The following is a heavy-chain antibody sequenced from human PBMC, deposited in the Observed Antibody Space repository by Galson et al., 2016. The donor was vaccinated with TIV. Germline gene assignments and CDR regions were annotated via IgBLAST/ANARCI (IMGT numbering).Heavy chain of an antibody. D-gene: IGHD2-15*01. J-gene: IGHJ4*02. Sequence: SLRLSCAASGFTFTDYAIHWVRQAPGKGLEWVAVVSYDGSNKFYADSVKGRFTISRDDSNSTLYLQMKSLRPEDTAIYYCARDKASGIGVVADYRGQGTLVTVSS. CDR2: VSYDGSNK. V-gene: IGHV3-30-3*01. CDR1: GFTFTDYA. CDR3: ARDKASGIGVVADY.